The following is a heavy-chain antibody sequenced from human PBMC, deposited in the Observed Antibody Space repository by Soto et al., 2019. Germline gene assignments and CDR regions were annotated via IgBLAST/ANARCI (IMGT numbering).Heavy chain of an antibody. D-gene: IGHD3-10*01. V-gene: IGHV1-58*01. CDR1: GFTFSSSA. Sequence: SVKVSCKTSGFTFSSSAVHWLRQARGHRLQWIGWIDVGSANANYAQMLQERVTISRDMSTSTAYMELSSLRPEDTAVYYCASHYGGSGSSSRVGYYYYGMDVWGQ. CDR2: IDVGSANA. J-gene: IGHJ6*02. CDR3: ASHYGGSGSSSRVGYYYYGMDV.